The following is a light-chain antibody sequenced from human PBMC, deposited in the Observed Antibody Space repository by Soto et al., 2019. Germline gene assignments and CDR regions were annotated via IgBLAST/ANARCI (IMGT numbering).Light chain of an antibody. CDR3: CSSAPDSTYV. V-gene: IGLV2-23*01. CDR2: KGT. J-gene: IGLJ1*01. Sequence: QSVLAQPASVSGSPGQSITISCTGTSSDVGAYNSVSWYQQHPHKAPQVIIYKGTQRPSGISNRFSGSTSGTVASLTISGLQADDEADYFCCSSAPDSTYVFGTGTKLTVL. CDR1: SSDVGAYNS.